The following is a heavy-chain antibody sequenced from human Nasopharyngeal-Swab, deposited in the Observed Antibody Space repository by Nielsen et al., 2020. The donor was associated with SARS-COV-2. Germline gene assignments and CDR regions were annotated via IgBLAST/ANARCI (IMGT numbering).Heavy chain of an antibody. Sequence: WVRQAPGQRLEWMGWINAGNGNTKYSQKFQGRVTITRDTSASTAYMELSSLRSEDTAVYYCARGRGEEKEEEREGWGKGKTGTVSS. J-gene: IGHJ6*04. CDR2: INAGNGNT. V-gene: IGHV1-3*01. CDR3: ARGRGEEKEEEREG. D-gene: IGHD3-16*01.